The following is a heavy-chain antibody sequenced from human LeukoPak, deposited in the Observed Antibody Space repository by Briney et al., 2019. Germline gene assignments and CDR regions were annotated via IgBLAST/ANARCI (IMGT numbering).Heavy chain of an antibody. CDR2: INPSGGST. CDR1: GYTFTNYY. D-gene: IGHD5-12*01. V-gene: IGHV1-46*01. CDR3: ARGMGYSGYDKYYFDY. Sequence: GASVKVSCKPSGYTFTNYYMHWVRQATGQGLEWMGIINPSGGSTTYAQKFQGRVTITRDTSTSTVYMELSSLRLEDTAVYYCARGMGYSGYDKYYFDYWGQGTLVIVSS. J-gene: IGHJ4*02.